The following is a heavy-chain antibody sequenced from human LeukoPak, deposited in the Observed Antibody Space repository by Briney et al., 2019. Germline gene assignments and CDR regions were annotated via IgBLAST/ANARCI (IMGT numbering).Heavy chain of an antibody. Sequence: GGSLRLSCAASGFTFSSYGMHWVRQAPGKGLEWVAFIRYDGSNKYYADSVKGRFTISRVNSKNTLYLQMNSLRAEDTAVYYCAKEFKDIVVVVAASPPYGMDVWGQGTTVTVSS. CDR3: AKEFKDIVVVVAASPPYGMDV. D-gene: IGHD2-15*01. V-gene: IGHV3-30*02. CDR2: IRYDGSNK. CDR1: GFTFSSYG. J-gene: IGHJ6*02.